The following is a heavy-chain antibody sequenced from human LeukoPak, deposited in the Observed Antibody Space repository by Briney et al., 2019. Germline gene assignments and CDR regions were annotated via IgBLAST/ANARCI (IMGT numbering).Heavy chain of an antibody. CDR2: IGNRAGTT. CDR3: AKFLTQPLVSGTYLYFGLDA. CDR1: GFTFSDFY. J-gene: IGHJ6*02. Sequence: GGSLRLSCAASGFTFSDFYMTWIRQAPGKGLEGVSYIGNRAGTTSYAGSVKGRFTSSRDSTKNSVYLQMNSLRAEDTAVYYCAKFLTQPLVSGTYLYFGLDAWGQGTAVTVSS. D-gene: IGHD3-3*01. V-gene: IGHV3-11*01.